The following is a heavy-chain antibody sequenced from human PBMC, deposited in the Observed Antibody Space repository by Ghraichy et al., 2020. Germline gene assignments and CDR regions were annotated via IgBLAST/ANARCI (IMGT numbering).Heavy chain of an antibody. Sequence: ASVKVSCKASGYTFTNNGISWVRQAPGQGLEWMGWISPNNGNTDYAQKLQDRVTMTADTSTSTAYMELRSLRADDTAVYYCARNHYYDSSGYARWFDSWGQGTFVTVSS. CDR3: ARNHYYDSSGYARWFDS. V-gene: IGHV1-18*01. D-gene: IGHD3-22*01. J-gene: IGHJ5*01. CDR2: ISPNNGNT. CDR1: GYTFTNNG.